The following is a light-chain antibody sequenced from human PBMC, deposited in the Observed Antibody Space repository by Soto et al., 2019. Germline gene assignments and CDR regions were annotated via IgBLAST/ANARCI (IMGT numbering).Light chain of an antibody. J-gene: IGKJ2*01. CDR2: DAS. CDR1: QTISTY. CDR3: QQSDSTPYT. Sequence: DIQMTQSPSILSVYVGDRVTVTCRASQTISTYLNWYQQKPGKAPRLLIYDASSLLSGVPSRFSGSGSGTDFTLTIASLQPEDFSTYYCQQSDSTPYTFGQGTKVEI. V-gene: IGKV1-39*01.